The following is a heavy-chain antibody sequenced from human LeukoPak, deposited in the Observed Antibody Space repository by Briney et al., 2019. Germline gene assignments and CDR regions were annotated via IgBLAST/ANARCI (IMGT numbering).Heavy chain of an antibody. Sequence: GGSLRLSCAASGFTFSDYYMSWIRQAPGKGLEWVAVISYGGSSKYYTDSVKGRFTISRDNSKSTLYLQMNSLRAEDSAVYYCAKDLRSSGGYYFDYWGQGTLVTVSS. D-gene: IGHD6-6*01. CDR1: GFTFSDYY. J-gene: IGHJ4*02. V-gene: IGHV3-30*18. CDR2: ISYGGSSK. CDR3: AKDLRSSGGYYFDY.